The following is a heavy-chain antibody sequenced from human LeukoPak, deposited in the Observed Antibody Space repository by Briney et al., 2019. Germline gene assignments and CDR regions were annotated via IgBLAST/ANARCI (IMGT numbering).Heavy chain of an antibody. CDR1: GGSFSGYY. CDR2: INHSGST. V-gene: IGHV4-34*01. Sequence: PSETLSLTCAVYGGSFSGYYWSWIRQPPGKGLEWIGEINHSGSTNYNPSLKSRVTISVDTSKNQFSLKLSSVTAADTAVYYCARGGAYYDFWSGYYSPSAPLGYWGQGTLVTVSS. D-gene: IGHD3-3*01. CDR3: ARGGAYYDFWSGYYSPSAPLGY. J-gene: IGHJ4*02.